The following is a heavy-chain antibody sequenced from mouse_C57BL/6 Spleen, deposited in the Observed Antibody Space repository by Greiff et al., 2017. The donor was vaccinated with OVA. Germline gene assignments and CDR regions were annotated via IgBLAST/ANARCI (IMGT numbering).Heavy chain of an antibody. D-gene: IGHD2-4*01. CDR1: GYAFSSYW. J-gene: IGHJ4*01. V-gene: IGHV1-80*01. Sequence: VKLVESGAELVKPGASVKISCKASGYAFSSYWMNWVTQRPGKGLEWIGQIYPGDGDTNYNGKFKGKATLTADKSSSTAYMQLSSLTSEDSAVYFCARGGYYDYEDAMDYWGQGTSVTVSS. CDR2: IYPGDGDT. CDR3: ARGGYYDYEDAMDY.